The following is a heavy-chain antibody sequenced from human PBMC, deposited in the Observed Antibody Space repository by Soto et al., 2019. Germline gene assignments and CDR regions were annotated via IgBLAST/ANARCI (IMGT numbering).Heavy chain of an antibody. CDR3: ARIGYCSSTSCYKWEVLRPYYYYYMDV. J-gene: IGHJ6*03. D-gene: IGHD2-2*02. Sequence: GGSLRLSCAASGFTFSSYWMSWVRQAPGKGLEWVANIKQDGSEKYYVDSVKGRFTISRDNAKNALYLQMNSLRAEDTAVYYCARIGYCSSTSCYKWEVLRPYYYYYMDVWGKGTTVTVSS. CDR2: IKQDGSEK. CDR1: GFTFSSYW. V-gene: IGHV3-7*01.